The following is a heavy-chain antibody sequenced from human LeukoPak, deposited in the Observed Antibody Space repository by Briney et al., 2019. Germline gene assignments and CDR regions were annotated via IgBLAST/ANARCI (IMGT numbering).Heavy chain of an antibody. CDR3: ARVLEMATIFDSY. Sequence: PGGSLRLSCAASGFTFSSYSMNWVRQAPGKGLEWVSSISSSSSYIYYADSVKGRFTISRDNDKNSLYLQMNSLRAEDTAVYYCARVLEMATIFDSYWGQGTLVTVSS. V-gene: IGHV3-21*01. CDR2: ISSSSSYI. J-gene: IGHJ4*02. D-gene: IGHD5-24*01. CDR1: GFTFSSYS.